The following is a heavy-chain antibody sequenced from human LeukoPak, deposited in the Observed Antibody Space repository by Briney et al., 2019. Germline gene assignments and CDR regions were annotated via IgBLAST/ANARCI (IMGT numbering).Heavy chain of an antibody. V-gene: IGHV3-7*03. CDR1: GFTFTTYW. CDR3: ARAPYYSHVEFYFDY. J-gene: IGHJ4*02. CDR2: MKQDGSEK. D-gene: IGHD3-22*01. Sequence: PGGSLRLSCAASGFTFTTYWMHWVRQAPGQGLEWVANMKQDGSEKYYVDSVKGRFTISRDNAKNSLYLQMNSLRAEDTAVYYCARAPYYSHVEFYFDYWGQGTLVTVSS.